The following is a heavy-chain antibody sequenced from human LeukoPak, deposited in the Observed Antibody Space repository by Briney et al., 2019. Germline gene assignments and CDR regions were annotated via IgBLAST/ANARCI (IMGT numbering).Heavy chain of an antibody. CDR3: AREPHYCGGDCYYFDY. J-gene: IGHJ4*02. D-gene: IGHD2-21*02. CDR2: IIPIFGTA. CDR1: GGTFSSYA. V-gene: IGHV1-69*13. Sequence: RWASVKVSCKASGGTFSSYAISWVRQAPGQGLEWMGGIIPIFGTANCAQKFQGRVTITADESTSTAYMELSSLRSEDTAVYYCAREPHYCGGDCYYFDYWGQGTLVTVSS.